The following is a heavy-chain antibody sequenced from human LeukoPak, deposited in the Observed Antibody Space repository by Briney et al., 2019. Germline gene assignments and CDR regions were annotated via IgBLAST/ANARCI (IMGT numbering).Heavy chain of an antibody. Sequence: GALRLSCAASGFSVGGNYISWVRQAPGKGLEWVSMIYSDGSIFHADSVKGRFTMSRDNSKNSLYLQMNSLRADDTAVFYCARAPGGYDTSGYYDCWGQGTLVTVSS. V-gene: IGHV3-53*05. CDR3: ARAPGGYDTSGYYDC. D-gene: IGHD3-22*01. CDR2: IYSDGSI. CDR1: GFSVGGNY. J-gene: IGHJ4*02.